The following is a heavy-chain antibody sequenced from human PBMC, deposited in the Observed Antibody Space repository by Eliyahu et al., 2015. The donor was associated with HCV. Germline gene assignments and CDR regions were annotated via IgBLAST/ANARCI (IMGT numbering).Heavy chain of an antibody. CDR1: GGSITTYY. Sequence: QVQLQESGPGLVKSSETLSLTCTVSGGSITTYYWSWIRQPPGKGLEWIGYIYYSGTTNYNPPLKSRVTMSVDTSKNQFSLKLTSVTAADTAVYYCASGGGGIAVAGTGGWFDPWGQGTLVTVSS. CDR2: IYYSGTT. D-gene: IGHD6-19*01. CDR3: ASGGGGIAVAGTGGWFDP. V-gene: IGHV4-59*01. J-gene: IGHJ5*02.